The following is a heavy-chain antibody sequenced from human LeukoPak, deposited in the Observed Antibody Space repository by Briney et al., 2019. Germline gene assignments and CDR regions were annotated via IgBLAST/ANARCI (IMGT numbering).Heavy chain of an antibody. D-gene: IGHD4-17*01. V-gene: IGHV4-34*09. CDR1: GGSFSGYY. Sequence: SETLSLTCAVYGGSFSGYYWSWIRQPPGKGLEWIGYIYYSGSTYYNPSLKSRLTMSLDTSKNQFSLKLSSVTAADTAVYYCAREGYGDYYFDYWGQGTLVTVSS. CDR2: IYYSGST. J-gene: IGHJ4*02. CDR3: AREGYGDYYFDY.